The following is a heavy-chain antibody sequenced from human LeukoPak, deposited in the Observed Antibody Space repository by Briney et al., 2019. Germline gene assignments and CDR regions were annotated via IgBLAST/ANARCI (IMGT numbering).Heavy chain of an antibody. CDR2: LYYAENT. V-gene: IGHV4-39*02. D-gene: IGHD3-10*01. CDR1: GGSISSNSYY. Sequence: SETLSLTCTVSGGSISSNSYYWGWIRQPPGKGLEWIGSLYYAENTFLNPTLDSRVTITVDKSKNQFSLKLRSATAADTAVYYCARAARLRITLVRLIHAAFDMWGQGTMVTVSS. CDR3: ARAARLRITLVRLIHAAFDM. J-gene: IGHJ3*02.